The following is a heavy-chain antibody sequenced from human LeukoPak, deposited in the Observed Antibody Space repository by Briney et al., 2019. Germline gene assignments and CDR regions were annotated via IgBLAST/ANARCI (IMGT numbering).Heavy chain of an antibody. V-gene: IGHV1-69*05. D-gene: IGHD6-13*01. CDR1: GGTFSSYA. CDR2: IIPIFGTA. J-gene: IGHJ6*03. CDR3: ARGRIAAAGTGYYYYMDV. Sequence: SVKVSCKASGGTFSSYAISWVRQAPGQGLEWMGGIIPIFGTANYAQKFQGRVTITTDESTSTVYMELSSLRSEDTAVYYCARGRIAAAGTGYYYYMDVWGKGTTVTVSS.